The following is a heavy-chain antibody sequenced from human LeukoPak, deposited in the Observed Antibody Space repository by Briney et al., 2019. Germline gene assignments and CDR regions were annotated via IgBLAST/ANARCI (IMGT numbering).Heavy chain of an antibody. CDR3: AGVDYATMTLDY. J-gene: IGHJ4*02. Sequence: ASVKVSCETSGYTFTDYYIHWVRQAPGLGLEWMGWINPNSGGTNYGQKFQGRLTMTRDTSISTVYMELSRLRSDDTAVYYCAGVDYATMTLDYWGQGTLVTVSS. V-gene: IGHV1-2*02. CDR1: GYTFTDYY. D-gene: IGHD3-22*01. CDR2: INPNSGGT.